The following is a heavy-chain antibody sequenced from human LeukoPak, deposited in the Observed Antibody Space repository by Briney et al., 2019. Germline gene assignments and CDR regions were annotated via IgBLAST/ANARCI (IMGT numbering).Heavy chain of an antibody. CDR1: GFTFGDYA. CDR2: IRSKAYGETA. Sequence: GGSLRLSCTASGFTFGDYAMSWIRQTPGKGLERVGFIRSKAYGETADHGASVKGRFTISGDDSKAIAYLQMNSLKPEDTAVYHCTRDRGAYNLYDYWGQGTLVTVSS. V-gene: IGHV3-49*03. CDR3: TRDRGAYNLYDY. D-gene: IGHD1-1*01. J-gene: IGHJ4*02.